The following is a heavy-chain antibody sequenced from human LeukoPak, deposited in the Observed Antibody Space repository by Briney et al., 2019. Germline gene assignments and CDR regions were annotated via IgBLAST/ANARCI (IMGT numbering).Heavy chain of an antibody. J-gene: IGHJ4*02. Sequence: SETLSLTCTVSGDSINSYYWNWIRQPPGKGLEWIGYIYYSGSTNYNPSLKSRVTISVDTSKNQFSLKLSSVTAADTAVYYCAREGGDYGDYVDYWGQGTLVTVSS. CDR3: AREGGDYGDYVDY. CDR1: GDSINSYY. CDR2: IYYSGST. D-gene: IGHD4-17*01. V-gene: IGHV4-59*01.